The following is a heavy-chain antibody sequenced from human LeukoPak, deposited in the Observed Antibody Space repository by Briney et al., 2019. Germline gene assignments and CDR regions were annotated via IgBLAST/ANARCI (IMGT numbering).Heavy chain of an antibody. Sequence: SETLSLTCAVYGGSFSGYYWSWIRQPPGKGLEWIGEINHSGSTNYNPSLKSRVTISVDTSKNQFSLKLSSVTAPDTAVYYCARGYSSGWYAHDYWGQGTLVTVSS. CDR3: ARGYSSGWYAHDY. CDR1: GGSFSGYY. CDR2: INHSGST. V-gene: IGHV4-34*01. D-gene: IGHD6-19*01. J-gene: IGHJ4*02.